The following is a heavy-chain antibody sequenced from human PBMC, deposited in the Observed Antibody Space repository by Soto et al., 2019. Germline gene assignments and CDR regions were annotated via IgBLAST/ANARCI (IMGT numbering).Heavy chain of an antibody. CDR1: GGSISTGGYY. Sequence: QVQLQESGPGLVKPSQTLSLTCTVSGGSISTGGYYWSWIRQHPGKGLEWIGYIYYSGSTYYNPSLKSRVTISLDTSKNQFSLRLSSVTAADTAVYYCARDGQASGSGSYPHWGQGTLVTVSS. CDR2: IYYSGST. CDR3: ARDGQASGSGSYPH. J-gene: IGHJ4*02. D-gene: IGHD3-10*01. V-gene: IGHV4-31*03.